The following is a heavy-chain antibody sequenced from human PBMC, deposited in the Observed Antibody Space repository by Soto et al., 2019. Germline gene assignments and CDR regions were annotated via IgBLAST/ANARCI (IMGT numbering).Heavy chain of an antibody. CDR2: IYYSGST. Sequence: SETLSLTCPVSGGSISSSSYYWGWIRQPPGKGLEWIGSIYYSGSTYYNPSLKSRVTISVDTSKNQFSLKLSSVTAADTAVYYCARHGVSNYYDSSGYLVGFDYWGQGTLVTVSS. CDR3: ARHGVSNYYDSSGYLVGFDY. D-gene: IGHD3-22*01. J-gene: IGHJ4*02. V-gene: IGHV4-39*01. CDR1: GGSISSSSYY.